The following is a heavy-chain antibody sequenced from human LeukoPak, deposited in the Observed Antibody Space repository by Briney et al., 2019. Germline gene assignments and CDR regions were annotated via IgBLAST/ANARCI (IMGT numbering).Heavy chain of an antibody. V-gene: IGHV1-2*02. D-gene: IGHD6-13*01. CDR2: INPNSGGT. Sequence: ASVKVSCKASGCTFTGYYMHWVRQAPGRGLEWMGWINPNSGGTNYAQKFQGRVTMTRDTSISTAYMELSRLRSDDTAVYYCARTYSSSPFDYWGQGTLVTVSS. CDR1: GCTFTGYY. CDR3: ARTYSSSPFDY. J-gene: IGHJ4*02.